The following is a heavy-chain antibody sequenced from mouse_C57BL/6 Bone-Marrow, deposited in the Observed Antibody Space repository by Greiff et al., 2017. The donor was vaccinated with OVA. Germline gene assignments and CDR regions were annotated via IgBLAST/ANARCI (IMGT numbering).Heavy chain of an antibody. CDR1: GYTFTSYG. J-gene: IGHJ4*01. CDR2: ISIGNGYT. V-gene: IGHV1-58*01. CDR3: ARDETGRGDY. Sequence: EVTLVESGAELVRPGSSVKMSCKTSGYTFTSYGINWVKQRPGQGLEWLGYISIGNGYTEYNEKFKGKATLTSDTSSSQASMQFSRLTSEDSAIYFGARDETGRGDYWGQGTSVTVSS. D-gene: IGHD4-1*01.